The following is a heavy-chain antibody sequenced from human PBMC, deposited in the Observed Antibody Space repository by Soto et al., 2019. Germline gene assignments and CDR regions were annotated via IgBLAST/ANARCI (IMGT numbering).Heavy chain of an antibody. D-gene: IGHD3-22*01. Sequence: QVQLVQSGAEVKKPGSSVKVSCKASGGTFSSYAISWVRQAPGQGLEWMGGIIPIFGTANYAQKFQGRVTITADESTSTAYMELSSLRSEDTAVYYCARGQKAKYYYDSSGYWDWFDPWGQGTLVTVSS. CDR1: GGTFSSYA. J-gene: IGHJ5*02. V-gene: IGHV1-69*01. CDR3: ARGQKAKYYYDSSGYWDWFDP. CDR2: IIPIFGTA.